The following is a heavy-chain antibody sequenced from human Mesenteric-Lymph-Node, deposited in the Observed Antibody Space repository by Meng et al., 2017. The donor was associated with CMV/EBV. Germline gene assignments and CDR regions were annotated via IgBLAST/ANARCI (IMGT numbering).Heavy chain of an antibody. V-gene: IGHV3-66*02. Sequence: GESLKISCAASGFTVSGNHMSWVRQAPGKGLEWVSVIYSGGSTYYADSVKDRFTISRDNSKNTLYLQMNSLRAEDTAVYYCAREELLWFGEPRGEWGQGTLVTVSS. J-gene: IGHJ4*02. CDR3: AREELLWFGEPRGE. D-gene: IGHD3-10*01. CDR2: IYSGGST. CDR1: GFTVSGNH.